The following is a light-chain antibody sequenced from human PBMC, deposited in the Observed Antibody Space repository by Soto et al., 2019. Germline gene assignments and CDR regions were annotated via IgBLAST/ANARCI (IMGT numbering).Light chain of an antibody. CDR1: NIGIKS. J-gene: IGLJ2*01. CDR3: QVWDSSTDHPV. CDR2: DDA. Sequence: SYELTQPPSVSVAPGQTARITCGGDNIGIKSVHWYHQKAGQAPVLVVHDDADRPSGIPERFSGSNSGNTATLTISRVEDGDEADYYCQVWDSSTDHPVFGGGTKLTVL. V-gene: IGLV3-21*02.